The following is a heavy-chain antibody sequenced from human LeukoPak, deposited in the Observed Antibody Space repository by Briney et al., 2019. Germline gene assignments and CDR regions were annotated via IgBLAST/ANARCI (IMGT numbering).Heavy chain of an antibody. CDR2: IIYSGGAT. J-gene: IGHJ4*02. CDR3: AKDGLYYDGSEHVYYFDS. D-gene: IGHD3-22*01. Sequence: GGSLRLSCAASGFTFSRSAMTWVRQGPGTGLEYVASIIYSGGATYYADSVKGRFTISRDNSKNTLYLQMNSLRAEDTALYYCAKDGLYYDGSEHVYYFDSWGQGTLVTVSS. CDR1: GFTFSRSA. V-gene: IGHV3-23*01.